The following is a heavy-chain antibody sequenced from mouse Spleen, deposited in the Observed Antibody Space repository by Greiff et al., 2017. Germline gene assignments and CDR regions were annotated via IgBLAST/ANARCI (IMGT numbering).Heavy chain of an antibody. V-gene: IGHV5-17*01. CDR3: ARAYYYGSSDWYFDV. J-gene: IGHJ1*01. Sequence: EVMLVESGGGLVKPGGSLKLSCAASGFTFSDYGMHWVRQAPEKVLEWVAYISSGSSTIYYADTVKGRFTISRDNAKNTLFLQMTSLRSEDTAMYYCARAYYYGSSDWYFDVWGAGTTVTVSS. CDR1: GFTFSDYG. D-gene: IGHD1-1*01. CDR2: ISSGSSTI.